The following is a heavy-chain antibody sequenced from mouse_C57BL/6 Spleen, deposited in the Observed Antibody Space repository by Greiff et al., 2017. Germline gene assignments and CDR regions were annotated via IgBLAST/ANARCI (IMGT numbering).Heavy chain of an antibody. J-gene: IGHJ3*01. V-gene: IGHV1-64*01. D-gene: IGHD1-1*01. Sequence: QVQLQQPGAELVKPGASVKLSCKASGYTFTSYWMHWVKQRPGQGLEWIGMIHPNSGSTNYNEKFKIKATLTVDKSSSTAYMQLSSLTSEDSAVYYCARGELLRSWFAYWGQGTLVTVSA. CDR1: GYTFTSYW. CDR3: ARGELLRSWFAY. CDR2: IHPNSGST.